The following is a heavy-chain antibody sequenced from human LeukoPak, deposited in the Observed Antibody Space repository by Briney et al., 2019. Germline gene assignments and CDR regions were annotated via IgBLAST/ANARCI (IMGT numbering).Heavy chain of an antibody. J-gene: IGHJ4*02. V-gene: IGHV1-69*02. D-gene: IGHD3-22*01. CDR3: AADQYDSRAYELRFDY. CDR2: IVPLLGIA. CDR1: GGTFSSYT. Sequence: AASVNVSCKASGGTFSSYTFSWVRQAPGQGLEWMGRIVPLLGIANYAQKFQGRVTITADKSTTTAYMEVTSLRSEDTAVYYCAADQYDSRAYELRFDYWGQGTLVTVSS.